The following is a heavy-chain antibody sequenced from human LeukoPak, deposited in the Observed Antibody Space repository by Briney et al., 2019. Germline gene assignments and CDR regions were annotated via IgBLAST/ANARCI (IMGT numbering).Heavy chain of an antibody. CDR1: GFTFSSYA. Sequence: KTGGSLRLSCAASGFTFSSYAMSWVRQAPGKGLEWVSAISGSGGSTYYADSVKGRFTISRDNSKNTLYLQMNSLRAEDTAVYYCAKTGTSYHDAFDIWGQGTMVTVSS. D-gene: IGHD2-2*01. CDR2: ISGSGGST. CDR3: AKTGTSYHDAFDI. V-gene: IGHV3-23*01. J-gene: IGHJ3*02.